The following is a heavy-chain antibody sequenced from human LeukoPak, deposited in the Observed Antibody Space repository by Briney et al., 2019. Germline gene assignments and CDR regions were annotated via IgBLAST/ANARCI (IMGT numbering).Heavy chain of an antibody. Sequence: SETLSLTCTVSGYSINNGYYWGWIRQAPGKGLEWLGSIYHSGSPYYNPSLKSRLTISVDTSKKQFSLKVNSVTAADTAVYYCARVETEGSSWYGVHYFDYWGQGTRVTVSS. V-gene: IGHV4-38-2*02. CDR1: GYSINNGYY. CDR2: IYHSGSP. D-gene: IGHD6-13*01. CDR3: ARVETEGSSWYGVHYFDY. J-gene: IGHJ4*02.